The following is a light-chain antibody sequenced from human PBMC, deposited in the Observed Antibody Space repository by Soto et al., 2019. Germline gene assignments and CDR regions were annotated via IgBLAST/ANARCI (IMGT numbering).Light chain of an antibody. J-gene: IGKJ4*01. V-gene: IGKV1-17*01. CDR3: LHHNSYPLT. CDR1: QDIRND. Sequence: DIQMTQSPSSLSSSVGARVTITCRASQDIRNDLCWYQQKPGKAPKRLIYAASRLQSGVPSRFSGSGAGTEFTLTITSLQREEFATYDWLHHNSYPLTVGGGTRVELK. CDR2: AAS.